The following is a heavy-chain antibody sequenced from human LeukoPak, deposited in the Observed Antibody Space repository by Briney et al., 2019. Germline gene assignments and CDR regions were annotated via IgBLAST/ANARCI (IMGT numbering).Heavy chain of an antibody. CDR1: GGSISSYY. CDR3: ARQPLGYCSGDYCYVHHVDL. Sequence: SETLSLTCTVSGGSISSYYWSWIRQPPGKGLEWIGYVYYSGSTNYNPSLKSRVTISVDTAKNQFSLKLRSVTAADTAVYYCARQPLGYCSGDYCYVHHVDLWGQGTLVTVSS. D-gene: IGHD2-15*01. CDR2: VYYSGST. J-gene: IGHJ5*02. V-gene: IGHV4-59*08.